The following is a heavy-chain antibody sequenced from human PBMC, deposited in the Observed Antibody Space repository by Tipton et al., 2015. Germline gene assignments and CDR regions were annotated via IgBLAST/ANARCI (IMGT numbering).Heavy chain of an antibody. J-gene: IGHJ4*02. CDR3: ARIIAVVEY. CDR1: GGSISSGGYY. Sequence: TLSLTCTVSGGSISSGGYYWSWIRQHPGKGLEWIGYIYYTGNTYYNPSLQSRVTISVDTSKNQFSLKLSSVTAADTAVYYCARIIAVVEYWGQGTLVTVSS. D-gene: IGHD6-19*01. V-gene: IGHV4-31*03. CDR2: IYYTGNT.